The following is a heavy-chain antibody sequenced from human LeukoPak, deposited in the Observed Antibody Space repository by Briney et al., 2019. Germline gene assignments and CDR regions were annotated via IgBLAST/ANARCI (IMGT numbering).Heavy chain of an antibody. Sequence: GRSLRLSCAASGFTFDDYAMHWVRQAPGKGLEWVSGISWNSGSIGYADSVKGRFTISRDNAKNSLYLQMNRLRAEDTALYYCAKGVDTAMVQTLFDYWGQGTLVTVSS. V-gene: IGHV3-9*01. CDR1: GFTFDDYA. CDR3: AKGVDTAMVQTLFDY. J-gene: IGHJ4*02. D-gene: IGHD5-18*01. CDR2: ISWNSGSI.